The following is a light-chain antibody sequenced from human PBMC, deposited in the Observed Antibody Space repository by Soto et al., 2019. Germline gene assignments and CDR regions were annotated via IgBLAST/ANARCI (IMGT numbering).Light chain of an antibody. CDR2: DVN. CDR3: VSFAGGTYV. J-gene: IGLJ1*01. CDR1: SSDVGGYIF. Sequence: QPLLTQPPSGSGSPGQSVTISCTGTSSDVGGYIFVSWYQQHPGKVLKLIIYDVNKRPSRVPDRFSGSKYGNTASLTVSGLQAEDEGDYYCVSFAGGTYVFGTGTKSPS. V-gene: IGLV2-8*01.